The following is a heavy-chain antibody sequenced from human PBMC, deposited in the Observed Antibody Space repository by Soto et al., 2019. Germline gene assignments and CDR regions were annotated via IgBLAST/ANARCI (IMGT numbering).Heavy chain of an antibody. Sequence: QVQLQQWGAGLLKPSETLSLTCAVYVGSFSGYYCTWIRQPPGTGLEWLGEINHSGSTNYNPSLKSRVTISVDTSTNQFSLQLTSVTAADTAVYYCARDKITGLFDYWGQGTLVTVSS. D-gene: IGHD2-8*02. V-gene: IGHV4-34*01. CDR2: INHSGST. J-gene: IGHJ4*02. CDR1: VGSFSGYY. CDR3: ARDKITGLFDY.